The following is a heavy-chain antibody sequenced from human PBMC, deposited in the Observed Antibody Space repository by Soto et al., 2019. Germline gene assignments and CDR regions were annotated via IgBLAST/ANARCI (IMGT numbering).Heavy chain of an antibody. J-gene: IGHJ6*02. Sequence: GGSLRLSCAASGFTFSSYGMHWVRQAPGKGLEWVAVISYDGSNKYYADSVKGRFTISRDNSKNTLYLQMNSLRAEDTAVYYCAKDRKKYYDFWSGYFPYYYYGMDVWGQGTTVTVS. CDR2: ISYDGSNK. CDR3: AKDRKKYYDFWSGYFPYYYYGMDV. D-gene: IGHD3-3*01. CDR1: GFTFSSYG. V-gene: IGHV3-30*18.